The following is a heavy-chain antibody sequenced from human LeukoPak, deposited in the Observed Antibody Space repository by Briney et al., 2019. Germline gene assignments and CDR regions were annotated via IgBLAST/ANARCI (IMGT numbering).Heavy chain of an antibody. CDR3: ARDQGGYDFWSGYGDAFDI. Sequence: GGSLRLSCAASGFTFSSYAMHWVRQAPGKGLEYVSAISSNGGSTYYANSVKGRFTISRDNSKNTLYLQMGSLRAEDMAVYYCARDQGGYDFWSGYGDAFDIWGQGTMVTVSS. J-gene: IGHJ3*02. CDR1: GFTFSSYA. V-gene: IGHV3-64*01. CDR2: ISSNGGST. D-gene: IGHD3-3*01.